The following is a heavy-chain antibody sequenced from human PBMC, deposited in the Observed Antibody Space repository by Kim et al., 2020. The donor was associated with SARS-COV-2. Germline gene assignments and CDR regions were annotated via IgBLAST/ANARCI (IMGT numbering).Heavy chain of an antibody. V-gene: IGHV3-20*01. CDR2: INWNGGST. CDR1: GFTFDDYG. CDR3: ARDQWEYCSSTSCYEGNYYYYYGMDV. J-gene: IGHJ6*02. Sequence: GGSLRLSCAASGFTFDDYGMSWVRQAPGKGLEWVSGINWNGGSTGYADSVKGRFTISRDNAKNSLYLQMNSLRAEDTALYHCARDQWEYCSSTSCYEGNYYYYYGMDVWGQGTTVTVSS. D-gene: IGHD2-2*01.